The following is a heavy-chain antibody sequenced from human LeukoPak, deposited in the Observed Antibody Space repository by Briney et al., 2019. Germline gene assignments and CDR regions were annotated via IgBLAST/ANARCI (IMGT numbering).Heavy chain of an antibody. J-gene: IGHJ6*04. D-gene: IGHD3-10*01. CDR1: GGSISSYY. Sequence: PSETLSLTCTVSGGSISSYYWSWIRQPPGKGLEWIGYIYYSGSTNYNPSLKSRVTISVDTSKNQFSLKLSSVTAADTAVYYCASYYGSGGYGMGVWGKGTTVTVSS. V-gene: IGHV4-59*01. CDR3: ASYYGSGGYGMGV. CDR2: IYYSGST.